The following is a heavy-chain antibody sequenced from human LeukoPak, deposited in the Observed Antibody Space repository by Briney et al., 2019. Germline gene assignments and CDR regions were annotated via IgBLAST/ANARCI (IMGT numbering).Heavy chain of an antibody. CDR2: IYPGDSDT. CDR3: ARGAMVRGVIYWFDP. Sequence: GESLKISCKGSGYSFTSYWIGWVRQMPGKGLEWMGIIYPGDSDTRYSPSFQGQVTISADKSISTAYLQWSSPKASDTAMYYCARGAMVRGVIYWFDPWGQGTLVTVSS. CDR1: GYSFTSYW. D-gene: IGHD3-10*01. J-gene: IGHJ5*02. V-gene: IGHV5-51*01.